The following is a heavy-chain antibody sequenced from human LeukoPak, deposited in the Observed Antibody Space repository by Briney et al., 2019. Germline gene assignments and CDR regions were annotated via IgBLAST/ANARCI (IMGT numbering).Heavy chain of an antibody. D-gene: IGHD3-10*01. J-gene: IGHJ6*02. CDR3: ARVGGYYYGSGINRSNYYGMDV. V-gene: IGHV1-69*04. Sequence: ASVKVSCKASGGTFSSYAISWVRQAPGQGLEWMGRIIPILGIANYAQKLQGRVTITADKSTSTAYMELSSLRSEDTAVYYCARVGGYYYGSGINRSNYYGMDVWGQGTTVTVSS. CDR2: IIPILGIA. CDR1: GGTFSSYA.